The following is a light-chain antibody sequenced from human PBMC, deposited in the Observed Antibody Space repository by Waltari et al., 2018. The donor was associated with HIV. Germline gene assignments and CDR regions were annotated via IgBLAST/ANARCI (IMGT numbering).Light chain of an antibody. Sequence: QSVLTQPPSVSGAPGQRVTISCTGSSSNIGANYDVHWYQHLPGTAPKLLIYGNIDSPPGVPVRFAASNPVTSASLAITCLQADDDADYYGQSFDSSLSGWVFGGGTKLTV. CDR3: QSFDSSLSGWV. J-gene: IGLJ3*02. CDR2: GNI. CDR1: SSNIGANYD. V-gene: IGLV1-40*01.